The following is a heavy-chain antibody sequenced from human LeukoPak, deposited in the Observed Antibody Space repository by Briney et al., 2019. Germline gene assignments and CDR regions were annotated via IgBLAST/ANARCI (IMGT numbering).Heavy chain of an antibody. J-gene: IGHJ4*02. CDR3: ARASYYYGSGSLLLTPIAVYYFDY. Sequence: SQTLSLTCTVSGGSISSGGYYWSWIRQHPGKGLEWIGSIYYSGSTYYSPSLKSRVTISVDTSKNQFSLKLSSVTAADTAVYYCARASYYYGSGSLLLTPIAVYYFDYWGQGTLVTVSS. CDR2: IYYSGST. D-gene: IGHD3-10*01. V-gene: IGHV4-39*07. CDR1: GGSISSGGYY.